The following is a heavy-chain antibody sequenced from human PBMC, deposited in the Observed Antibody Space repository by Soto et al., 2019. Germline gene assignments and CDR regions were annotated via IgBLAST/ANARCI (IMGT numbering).Heavy chain of an antibody. J-gene: IGHJ4*02. CDR3: AKDGLVDIVVALDY. D-gene: IGHD2-15*01. CDR2: ISYDGSNK. CDR1: GFTFSSYG. Sequence: GGSLRLSCAASGFTFSSYGMHWVRQAPGKGLEWVAVISYDGSNKYYADSVKGRFTISRDNSKNTLYLQMNSLRAEDTAVYYCAKDGLVDIVVALDYWGQGTLVTVSS. V-gene: IGHV3-30*18.